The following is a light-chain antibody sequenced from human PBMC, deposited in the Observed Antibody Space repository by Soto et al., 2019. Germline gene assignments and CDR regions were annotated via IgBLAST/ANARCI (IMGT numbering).Light chain of an antibody. J-gene: IGLJ3*02. V-gene: IGLV1-44*01. Sequence: QPVLTQPPSASGTPGQRVTISCSGSSSNIGSNTVNWYQQLPGTDPKLLIYSNNQRPSGVPDRFSGSKSGTSASLAISGRQSEDEADYYCAAWDDSLNGQVFGGGTQLTVL. CDR1: SSNIGSNT. CDR3: AAWDDSLNGQV. CDR2: SNN.